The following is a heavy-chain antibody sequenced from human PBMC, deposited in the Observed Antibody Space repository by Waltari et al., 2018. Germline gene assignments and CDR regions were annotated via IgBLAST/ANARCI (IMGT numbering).Heavy chain of an antibody. CDR2: IYYSGGT. Sequence: QVQLQESGPGLVKPSQTLSLTCTVSGGSISSGGYYWSWIRQHPGKGLEWIGYIYYSGGTLYNPSLKERVTISVDTSKNQFSLKLSSVTAADTAVYYCASPARSTFGGVIVTWGQGTLVTVSS. V-gene: IGHV4-31*03. CDR1: GGSISSGGYY. D-gene: IGHD3-16*02. CDR3: ASPARSTFGGVIVT. J-gene: IGHJ5*02.